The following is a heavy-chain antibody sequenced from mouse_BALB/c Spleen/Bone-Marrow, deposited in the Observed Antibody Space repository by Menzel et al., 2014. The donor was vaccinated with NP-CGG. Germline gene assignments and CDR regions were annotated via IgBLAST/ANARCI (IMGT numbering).Heavy chain of an antibody. J-gene: IGHJ4*01. Sequence: DVMLVESGGGLVQPGGSLRLSCTTSGFTFTDYYMSWVRQPPGKALEWLAFIRNKAYGYTTEYSASVGGRFTISRDNSQSILYLQMNTLRAEDSATYYCARFPMDYWGQGTSVTVSS. CDR2: IRNKAYGYTT. V-gene: IGHV7-3*02. CDR3: ARFPMDY. CDR1: GFTFTDYY.